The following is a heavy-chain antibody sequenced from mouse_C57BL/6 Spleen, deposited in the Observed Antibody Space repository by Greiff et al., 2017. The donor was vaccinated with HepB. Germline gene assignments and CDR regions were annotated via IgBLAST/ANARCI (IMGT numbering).Heavy chain of an antibody. V-gene: IGHV5-2*01. CDR1: EYEFPSHD. CDR3: AIQGNEGWYFDV. J-gene: IGHJ1*03. CDR2: INSDGGST. D-gene: IGHD2-1*01. Sequence: EVQLKESGGGLVQPGESLKLSCESNEYEFPSHDMSWVRKTPEKRLELVAAINSDGGSTYYTDTMERRFIISRDNTKKTLYLQMSSLRSEDTALYYGAIQGNEGWYFDVWGTGTTVTVSS.